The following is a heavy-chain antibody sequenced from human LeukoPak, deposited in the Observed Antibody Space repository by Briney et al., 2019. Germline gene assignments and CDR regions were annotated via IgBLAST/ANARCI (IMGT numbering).Heavy chain of an antibody. CDR2: IIPILGIA. J-gene: IGHJ4*02. V-gene: IGHV1-69*04. D-gene: IGHD3-22*01. CDR1: GGTFSSYA. CDR3: ARDRSYDSSQFDY. Sequence: ASVKVSCKASGGTFSSYAISWVRQAPGQGLEWMGRIIPILGIANYAQKFQGRVTITADKSTSTAYMELSSLRSEDTAVYYCARDRSYDSSQFDYWGQGTLVTVSS.